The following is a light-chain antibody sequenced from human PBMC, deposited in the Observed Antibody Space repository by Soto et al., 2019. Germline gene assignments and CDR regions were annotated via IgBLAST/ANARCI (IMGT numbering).Light chain of an antibody. Sequence: IILTQSPDTLSLSPGERATLSCRASQTVSSNYLAWCQQRPGQAPRLLIYGASTRAAGIPDRFSGSGSGTDFTLTISSLEPEDFAVYYCQRRSNWITFGQGTKVDI. CDR3: QRRSNWIT. CDR1: QTVSSNY. J-gene: IGKJ1*01. V-gene: IGKV3D-20*02. CDR2: GAS.